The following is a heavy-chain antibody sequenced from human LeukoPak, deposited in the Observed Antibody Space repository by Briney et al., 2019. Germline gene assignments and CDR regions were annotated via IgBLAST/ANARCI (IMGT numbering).Heavy chain of an antibody. J-gene: IGHJ4*02. CDR1: GYTFTGYY. D-gene: IGHD2-2*02. Sequence: ASVKVSCKASGYTFTGYYMHWVRQAPGQGLEWMGWINPNSGGTNYAQKFQGRVTMTRDTSISTAYMELSRLRSDDTAVYYCARVGSIVVVPAAILEDYWGQRTLVTVSS. CDR2: INPNSGGT. CDR3: ARVGSIVVVPAAILEDY. V-gene: IGHV1-2*02.